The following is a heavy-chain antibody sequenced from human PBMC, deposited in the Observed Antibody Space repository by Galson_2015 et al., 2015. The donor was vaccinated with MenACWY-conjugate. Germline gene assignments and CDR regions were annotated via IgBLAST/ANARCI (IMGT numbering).Heavy chain of an antibody. Sequence: SVKVSCKASGYTFTSYAMHWVRQAPGQRLEWMGWINAGNGNTKYSQKFQGRVTVTRDTSASTAYMELSSLRSEDTAVYYCARKGSGSYYNGLNWFDPWGQGTLVTVSS. J-gene: IGHJ5*02. CDR1: GYTFTSYA. CDR2: INAGNGNT. CDR3: ARKGSGSYYNGLNWFDP. V-gene: IGHV1-3*01. D-gene: IGHD3-10*01.